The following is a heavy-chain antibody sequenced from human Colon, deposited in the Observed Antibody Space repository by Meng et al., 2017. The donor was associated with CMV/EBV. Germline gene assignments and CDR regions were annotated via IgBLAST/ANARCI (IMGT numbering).Heavy chain of an antibody. CDR2: IHPSDDTT. V-gene: IGHV1-46*01. CDR3: AREPPTITATGNKFYYHGMDV. CDR1: GYFFTSYF. J-gene: IGHJ6*02. Sequence: ASVKVSCKPSGYFFTSYFIHWVRQAPGQGLEWMGIIHPSDDTTIYAQKFQGRVIMSRDTSTSTVYMEMSGLRSDDTAVYYCAREPPTITATGNKFYYHGMDVWGQGTTVTVSS. D-gene: IGHD4-11*01.